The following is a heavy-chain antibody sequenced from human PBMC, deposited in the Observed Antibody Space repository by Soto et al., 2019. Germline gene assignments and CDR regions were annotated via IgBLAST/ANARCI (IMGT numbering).Heavy chain of an antibody. Sequence: GGSLRLSCAASGFTFSSYWMGWVRQAPGKGLEWVANIKQDGSQKNYVDSVKGRFTISRGNAKNSLYLQMNSLRADDTAVYYCTCDTAYTPYWGRGTLVTVSS. CDR3: TCDTAYTPY. V-gene: IGHV3-7*01. J-gene: IGHJ4*02. CDR1: GFTFSSYW. D-gene: IGHD3-16*01. CDR2: IKQDGSQK.